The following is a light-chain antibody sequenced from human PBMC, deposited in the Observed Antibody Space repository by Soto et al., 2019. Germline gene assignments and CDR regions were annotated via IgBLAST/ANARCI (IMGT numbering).Light chain of an antibody. V-gene: IGKV1-5*03. Sequence: DIQMTQSPSTLSASVGDRVTITCRASQSISSWLAWYQQKPGKAPKLLIYKASSLESGVPSRFSGSGSGTELTLTISSLQPDDFATYYCQQYNSSSGTFGPGTKVDIK. CDR3: QQYNSSSGT. J-gene: IGKJ3*01. CDR2: KAS. CDR1: QSISSW.